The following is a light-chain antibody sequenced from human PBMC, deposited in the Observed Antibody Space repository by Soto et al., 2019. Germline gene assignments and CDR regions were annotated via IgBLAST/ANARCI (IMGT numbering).Light chain of an antibody. V-gene: IGKV1-6*01. Sequence: AIQMTQSPSSLSASVGDRVTITCRASQAIRNDLGWYQQKPGKAPTVLIHAASSLQSGVPSRFSGSGSGTDFFLTISSLQPEDLAVYYCQQSHSKPLTFGGGTKVDI. J-gene: IGKJ4*01. CDR3: QQSHSKPLT. CDR2: AAS. CDR1: QAIRND.